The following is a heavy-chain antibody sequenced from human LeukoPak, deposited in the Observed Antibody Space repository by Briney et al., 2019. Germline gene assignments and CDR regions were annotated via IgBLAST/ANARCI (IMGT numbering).Heavy chain of an antibody. CDR2: IYTVGTT. CDR1: GFTVSSNF. V-gene: IGHV3-53*01. J-gene: IGHJ4*02. Sequence: GGSLRLSCAASGFTVSSNFMSWFRQAPGKGLEWVSVIYTVGTTYHADSVRGRFTISRDNSKSTLSLQMNSLRAEDTAIYYCATYRQVLLPFESWGQGTLVTVSS. D-gene: IGHD2-8*02. CDR3: ATYRQVLLPFES.